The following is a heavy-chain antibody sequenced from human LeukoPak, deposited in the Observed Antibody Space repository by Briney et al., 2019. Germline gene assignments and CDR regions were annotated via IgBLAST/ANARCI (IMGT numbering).Heavy chain of an antibody. CDR2: IKHDGSEK. J-gene: IGHJ4*02. V-gene: IGHV3-7*01. D-gene: IGHD5-24*01. CDR3: ARGHGYNTAFDY. CDR1: GFIFTNYF. Sequence: GGSLRLSCAASGFIFTNYFMSWVRQAPGKGLEWVASIKHDGSEKYYVDSVRGRFTISRDNTMNSLYLQMNSLRAEDTAVYYCARGHGYNTAFDYWGQGTLVTVSS.